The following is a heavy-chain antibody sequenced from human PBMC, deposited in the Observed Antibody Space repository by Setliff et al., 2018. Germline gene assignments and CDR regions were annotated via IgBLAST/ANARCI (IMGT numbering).Heavy chain of an antibody. Sequence: GASVKVSCKASGYTFTSYAMHWVRQAPGQRLEWMGWINAGNGNTKYSQKFQGRVTITRDTSASTAYMELSSLRSEDTAVYYCARVAQWLVKGGGYGMDVWGQGTTVTVSS. V-gene: IGHV1-3*01. CDR1: GYTFTSYA. D-gene: IGHD6-19*01. CDR2: INAGNGNT. J-gene: IGHJ6*02. CDR3: ARVAQWLVKGGGYGMDV.